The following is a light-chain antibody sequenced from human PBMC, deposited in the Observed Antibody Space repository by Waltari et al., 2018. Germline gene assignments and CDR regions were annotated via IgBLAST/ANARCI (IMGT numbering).Light chain of an antibody. J-gene: IGKJ4*01. V-gene: IGKV3-15*01. CDR1: QSVSSSY. Sequence: EIVLTQSPGTLSLSPGERATLSCRASQSVSSSYLAWYQQKPGQAPRLLIYGASTRITGVPARFTGSGSGAEFSLTISSLQSEDVAIYYCQQFNNWPQTFGGGTQVEIK. CDR2: GAS. CDR3: QQFNNWPQT.